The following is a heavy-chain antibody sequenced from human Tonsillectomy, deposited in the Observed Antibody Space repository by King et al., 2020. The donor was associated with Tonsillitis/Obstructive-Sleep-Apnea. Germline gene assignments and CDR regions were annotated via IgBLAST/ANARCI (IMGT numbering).Heavy chain of an antibody. CDR3: AGDGGDYYDSSGYSYPSFDY. D-gene: IGHD3-22*01. Sequence: QLQESGPGLVKPSETLSLTCTVSGGSISSYYWSWIRQPPGKGLEWIGYIYYSGSTNYNPSPKSRVTISVDTSKNQFSLKLSSVTAADTAVYYLAGDGGDYYDSSGYSYPSFDYWGQGTLVTVSS. J-gene: IGHJ4*02. CDR2: IYYSGST. V-gene: IGHV4-59*01. CDR1: GGSISSYY.